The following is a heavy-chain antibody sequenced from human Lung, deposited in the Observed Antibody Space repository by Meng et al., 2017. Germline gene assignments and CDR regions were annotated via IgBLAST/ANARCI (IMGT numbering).Heavy chain of an antibody. CDR2: INHSGST. Sequence: QEQSQQWGAGLLKPSASLSLTCVVSGGSFSDYYWSWIRQPPGKGLEWIGEINHSGSTNYNPSLESRATISVDTSQNNLSLKLSSVTAADSAVYYCARGPTTMAHDFDYWGQGTLVTVSS. CDR3: ARGPTTMAHDFDY. J-gene: IGHJ4*02. V-gene: IGHV4-34*01. D-gene: IGHD4-11*01. CDR1: GGSFSDYY.